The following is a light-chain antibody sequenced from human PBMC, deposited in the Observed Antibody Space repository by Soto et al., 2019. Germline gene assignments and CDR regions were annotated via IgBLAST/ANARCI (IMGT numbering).Light chain of an antibody. Sequence: QSVLTQPPSASGTPGQRVTISCSGSKTNIGSNYVYWYQHFPGTAPKLLLYRNDQRPSGVPDRFSGSKSGTSASLAISGLRAEDEAEYHCATCDDSLSGVVFGAGTKLTVL. CDR2: RND. CDR3: ATCDDSLSGVV. CDR1: KTNIGSNY. J-gene: IGLJ1*01. V-gene: IGLV1-47*01.